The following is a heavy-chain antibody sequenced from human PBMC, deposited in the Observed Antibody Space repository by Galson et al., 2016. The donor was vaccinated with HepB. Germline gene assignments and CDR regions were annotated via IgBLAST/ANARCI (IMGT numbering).Heavy chain of an antibody. D-gene: IGHD2-15*01. CDR1: GFTFSGYT. J-gene: IGHJ6*02. Sequence: SLRLSCAASGFTFSGYTMHWVRQAPGKGLEWVAVIWFDGSKDYYADSVQGRFTVSRDNSKSTMDLQMRSLRGDDTAVYYCAKGAEGGMDVWGQGTTVTVPS. CDR2: IWFDGSKD. V-gene: IGHV3-33*06. CDR3: AKGAEGGMDV.